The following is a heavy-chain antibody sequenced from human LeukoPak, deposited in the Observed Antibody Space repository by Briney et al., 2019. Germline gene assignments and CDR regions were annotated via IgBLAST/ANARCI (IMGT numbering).Heavy chain of an antibody. CDR1: GYTLTELS. V-gene: IGHV1-24*01. CDR2: FDPEDGET. Sequence: GASVTVSYTASGYTLTELSMHWVRQAPGKGLEWMGGFDPEDGETIYEQKFQGRVNITEKTSTDTAYMELSSLRSDGTAVYYFSTPAELVVVNAFDCWGQGTLLTLSA. J-gene: IGHJ4*02. D-gene: IGHD2-15*01. CDR3: STPAELVVVNAFDC.